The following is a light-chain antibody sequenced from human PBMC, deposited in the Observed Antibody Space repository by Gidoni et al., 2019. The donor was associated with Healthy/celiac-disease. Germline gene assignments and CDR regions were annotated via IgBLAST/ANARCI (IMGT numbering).Light chain of an antibody. V-gene: IGKV3-11*01. CDR3: QQRSNWPPIT. CDR2: DAS. CDR1: QSVSSY. Sequence: IVFTQSPATLSLSPGERATLSCRASQSVSSYLAWYQQKPGQAPRLLIYDASNRATGIPARFSGSESGTDFTLTISSLEPEDFAVYYCQQRSNWPPITFGQGTRLEIK. J-gene: IGKJ5*01.